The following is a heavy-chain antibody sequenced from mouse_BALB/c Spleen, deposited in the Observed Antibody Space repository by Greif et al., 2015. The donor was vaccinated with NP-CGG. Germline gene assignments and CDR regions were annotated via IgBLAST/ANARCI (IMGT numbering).Heavy chain of an antibody. CDR3: NAWTMITSPFAY. CDR1: GFNIKDYY. Sequence: EVQLQQSGAELVRSGASVKLSCTASGFNIKDYYMHWVKQRPEQGLEWIGWIDPENGDTEYAPKFQGKASMTADTSSNTAYLQLSSLTSEDTVVYYCNAWTMITSPFAYWGQGTLVTVSA. J-gene: IGHJ3*01. CDR2: IDPENGDT. D-gene: IGHD2-4*01. V-gene: IGHV14-4*02.